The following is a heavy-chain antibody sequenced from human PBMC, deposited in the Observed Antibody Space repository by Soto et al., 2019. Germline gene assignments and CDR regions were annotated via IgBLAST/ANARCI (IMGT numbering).Heavy chain of an antibody. CDR1: GGSISSGGYS. Sequence: SETLSLTCAVSGGSISSGGYSWSWIRQPPGKGLEWIGYIYHSGSTYYNPSLKSRVTISVDRSKNQFSLKLSSVTAADTAVYYCARESRTVTFYYWGQGTLVTGSS. V-gene: IGHV4-30-2*01. CDR2: IYHSGST. CDR3: ARESRTVTFYY. D-gene: IGHD4-17*01. J-gene: IGHJ4*02.